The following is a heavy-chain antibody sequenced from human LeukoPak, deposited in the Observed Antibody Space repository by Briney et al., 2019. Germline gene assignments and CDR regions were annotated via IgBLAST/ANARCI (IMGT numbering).Heavy chain of an antibody. V-gene: IGHV1-18*01. Sequence: ASVKVSCKTSGYTFTTHGISWVRQAPGQGLEWMGWISTSKGDTNYAQKFKGRLTMTTDRSTSTAYMELRSLSSDDTAVYYCARDWPTVITDYWGQETLVTVSS. J-gene: IGHJ4*02. CDR3: ARDWPTVITDY. D-gene: IGHD4-11*01. CDR1: GYTFTTHG. CDR2: ISTSKGDT.